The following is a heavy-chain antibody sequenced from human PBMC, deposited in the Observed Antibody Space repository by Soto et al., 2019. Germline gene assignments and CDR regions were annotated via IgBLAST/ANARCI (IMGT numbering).Heavy chain of an antibody. CDR3: ARGRWGYDFWSGYSWFDH. CDR1: GGSISSYY. Sequence: PXETLSLTCTVAGGSISSYYWSWIRQPPGKGLEWIGYIYYSGSTNYNPSLKSRVTISVDTSKNQFSLKLSSVTAADTAVYYCARGRWGYDFWSGYSWFDHWGHGTLVTVSS. J-gene: IGHJ5*02. CDR2: IYYSGST. V-gene: IGHV4-59*01. D-gene: IGHD3-3*01.